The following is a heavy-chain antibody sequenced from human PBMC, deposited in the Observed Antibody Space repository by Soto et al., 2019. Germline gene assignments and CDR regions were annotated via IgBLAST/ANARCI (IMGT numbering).Heavy chain of an antibody. D-gene: IGHD6-13*01. Sequence: QVQLQESGPGLVKPSETLSLTCTVSGGSVSSGSYYWSWIRQPPGKGLEWIGYIYYSGSTNYNPSRKSRVTISVDTSKNQFSLKLSSVTAADTAVYYCARDSVIAAAGSEYWGQGTLVTVSS. CDR2: IYYSGST. CDR1: GGSVSSGSYY. J-gene: IGHJ4*02. CDR3: ARDSVIAAAGSEY. V-gene: IGHV4-61*01.